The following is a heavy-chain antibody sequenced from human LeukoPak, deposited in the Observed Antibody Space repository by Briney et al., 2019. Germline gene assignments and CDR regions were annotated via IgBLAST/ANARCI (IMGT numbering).Heavy chain of an antibody. CDR1: GFTFSVYA. Sequence: GGCLRLSRATSGFTFSVYAMSWVRQAPGKGLEWVSTISDSGGSTYYADSVKGRFTISRDNSKNTLYLQMNSLRAEDTAVYYCAKDPYGGNEGYWGQGTLVTVSS. J-gene: IGHJ4*02. CDR2: ISDSGGST. CDR3: AKDPYGGNEGY. V-gene: IGHV3-23*01. D-gene: IGHD4-23*01.